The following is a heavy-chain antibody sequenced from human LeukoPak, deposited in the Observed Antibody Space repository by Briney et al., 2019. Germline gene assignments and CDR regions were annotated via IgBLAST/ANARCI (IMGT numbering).Heavy chain of an antibody. CDR2: ISSSSSTI. Sequence: SGGSLRLSCAASGFTFNIYSMNWVRQAPGKGLEWPSYISSSSSTIYYADSVKGRFTISRDNARNSLYLQMNSLRDEDTAVYYCATDFTASYRLDPWGQGTLVTVSS. D-gene: IGHD3-16*02. V-gene: IGHV3-48*02. CDR1: GFTFNIYS. CDR3: ATDFTASYRLDP. J-gene: IGHJ5*02.